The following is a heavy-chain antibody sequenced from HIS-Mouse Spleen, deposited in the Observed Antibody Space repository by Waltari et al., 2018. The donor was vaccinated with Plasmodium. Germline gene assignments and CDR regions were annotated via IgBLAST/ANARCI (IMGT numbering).Heavy chain of an antibody. Sequence: QLQLQESGPGLVKPSETLSLTCTVSGGSLSSRSYYWGWIRQPPGKGLEWIGSIYYSGSTYYNPSLKSRVTISVDTSKNQFSLKLSSVTAADTAGYYCARDRITGTSYFDYWGQGTLVTVSS. CDR2: IYYSGST. V-gene: IGHV4-39*07. D-gene: IGHD1-7*01. J-gene: IGHJ4*02. CDR3: ARDRITGTSYFDY. CDR1: GGSLSSRSYY.